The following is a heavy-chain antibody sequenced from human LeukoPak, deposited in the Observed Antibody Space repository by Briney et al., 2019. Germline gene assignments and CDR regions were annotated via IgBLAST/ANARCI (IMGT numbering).Heavy chain of an antibody. D-gene: IGHD1-26*01. V-gene: IGHV1-69*13. CDR2: IIPIFGTA. J-gene: IGHJ4*02. CDR3: TRESGSYHGNDY. CDR1: GGTFSSYA. Sequence: ASVKVSCKASGGTFSSYAISWVRQAPGQGLEWMGGIIPIFGTANYAQKFQGRVTITADESTSTAYMELSSLRSEDTAVYYCTRESGSYHGNDYWGQGTLVTVSS.